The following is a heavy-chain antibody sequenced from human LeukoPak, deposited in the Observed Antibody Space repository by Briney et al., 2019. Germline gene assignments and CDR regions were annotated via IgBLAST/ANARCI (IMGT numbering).Heavy chain of an antibody. Sequence: GGSLRLSWAASGFTFSSYEMNWVRQAPGKGLEWVSYISSSGSTIYYADSVKGRFTISRDNAKNSLYLQMNSLRAEDTAVYYCARERDSSWYDAFDIWGQGTMVTVSS. CDR2: ISSSGSTI. CDR3: ARERDSSWYDAFDI. D-gene: IGHD6-13*01. V-gene: IGHV3-48*03. J-gene: IGHJ3*02. CDR1: GFTFSSYE.